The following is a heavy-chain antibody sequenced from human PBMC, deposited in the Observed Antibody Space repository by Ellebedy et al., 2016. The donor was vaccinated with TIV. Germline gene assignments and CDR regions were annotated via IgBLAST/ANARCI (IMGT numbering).Heavy chain of an antibody. CDR1: GGTFSSFA. CDR2: IIGMFGTA. J-gene: IGHJ4*02. D-gene: IGHD5-12*01. Sequence: SVKVSCKASGGTFSSFAISWVRQAPGQGLEWMGGIIGMFGTASYAQKFLARVTITADDFTSTAYMEMSSLRSEDTAVYYCARHSGYHAISYLAYWGQGTLVTVSS. CDR3: ARHSGYHAISYLAY. V-gene: IGHV1-69*13.